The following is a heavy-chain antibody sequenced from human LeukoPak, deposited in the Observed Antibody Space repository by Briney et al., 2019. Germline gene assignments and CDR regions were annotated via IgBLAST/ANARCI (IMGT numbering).Heavy chain of an antibody. CDR2: IIPILGIA. CDR3: ARDLPRGLTDY. V-gene: IGHV1-69*04. D-gene: IGHD3-10*01. J-gene: IGHJ4*02. CDR1: GYTFTSYA. Sequence: ASVKVSCKASGYTFTSYAMHWVRQAPGQGLEWMGRIIPILGIANYAQKFQGRVTITADKSTSTAYMELSSLRSEDTAVYYCARDLPRGLTDYWGQGTLVTVSS.